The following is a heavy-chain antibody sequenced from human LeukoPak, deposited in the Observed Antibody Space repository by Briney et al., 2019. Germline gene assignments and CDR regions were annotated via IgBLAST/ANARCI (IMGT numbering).Heavy chain of an antibody. CDR3: ARDRAWDYLDS. V-gene: IGHV3-30*03. D-gene: IGHD1-26*01. CDR1: DFTLSSHG. CDR2: ISSDGGKK. J-gene: IGHJ4*02. Sequence: VQPGGSLRLSCVVSDFTLSSHGMHWVRQAPGKGLEWVAVISSDGGKKSYADSVKGRFTISRDNSKNTLYLQMDGLRVEDTAIYYCARDRAWDYLDSWDQGPLVTVSS.